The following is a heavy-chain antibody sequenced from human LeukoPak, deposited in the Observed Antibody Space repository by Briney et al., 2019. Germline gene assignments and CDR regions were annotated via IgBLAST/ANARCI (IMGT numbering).Heavy chain of an antibody. CDR2: INHRGST. V-gene: IGHV4-34*01. J-gene: IGHJ4*02. CDR3: ARGRGAARFVTIEFDY. D-gene: IGHD6-6*01. Sequence: SETLSLTCAVYDGSFSGYHWSWIRQPPGKGLEWIGEINHRGSTNYNPSLKSRVTMSVVTSKNQFSLKLSSVTAADTAVYYCARGRGAARFVTIEFDYWGQGALVTVSS. CDR1: DGSFSGYH.